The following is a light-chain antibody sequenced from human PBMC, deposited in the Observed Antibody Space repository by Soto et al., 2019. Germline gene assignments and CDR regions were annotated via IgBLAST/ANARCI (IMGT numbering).Light chain of an antibody. CDR1: XSVLYSSNNKNY. Sequence: DDVCTHAPGALAVCLAERAXXNXXXXXSVLYSSNNKNYLAWYQQKPGQPPKLLISWASTRESGVPDRFSGSGSGTDFTLTISSLQAEDVAVYYCHQYFTTPRTLGQGIEVDI. J-gene: IGKJ1*01. V-gene: IGKV4-1*01. CDR2: WAS. CDR3: HQYFTTPRT.